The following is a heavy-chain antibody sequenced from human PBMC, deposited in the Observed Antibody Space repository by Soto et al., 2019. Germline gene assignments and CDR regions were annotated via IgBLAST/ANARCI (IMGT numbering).Heavy chain of an antibody. Sequence: GASVKVSCKASGGTFSSYAISWVRQAPGQGLEWMGGIIPIFGTANYAQKFQGSVTITADESTSTAYMELSSLRSEDTAVYYCASPRRPYYYGSGSPDYYGMDAWGQGTTVTVSS. D-gene: IGHD3-10*01. CDR1: GGTFSSYA. CDR2: IIPIFGTA. CDR3: ASPRRPYYYGSGSPDYYGMDA. V-gene: IGHV1-69*13. J-gene: IGHJ6*02.